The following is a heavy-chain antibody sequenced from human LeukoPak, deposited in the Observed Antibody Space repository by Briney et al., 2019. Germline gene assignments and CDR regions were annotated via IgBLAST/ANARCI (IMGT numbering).Heavy chain of an antibody. CDR3: AKDGWAYSSYYMDV. CDR2: IRFDGNNK. J-gene: IGHJ6*03. D-gene: IGHD6-19*01. Sequence: GGSLRLSCAASGFTFSSYGMHWVRQAPGKGLEWVAFIRFDGNNKYYADSVKGRFTISRDNSKNTLYLQMNSLRAEDTAVYYCAKDGWAYSSYYMDVWGKGTTVTVSS. V-gene: IGHV3-30*02. CDR1: GFTFSSYG.